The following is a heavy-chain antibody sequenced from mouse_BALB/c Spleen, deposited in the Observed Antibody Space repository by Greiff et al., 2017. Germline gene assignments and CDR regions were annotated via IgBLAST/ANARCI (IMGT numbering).Heavy chain of an antibody. CDR2: IWTGGGT. V-gene: IGHV2-9-2*01. J-gene: IGHJ3*01. CDR1: GFSLTSYD. Sequence: QVQLKQSGPGLVAPSQSLSITCTVSGFSLTSYDISWIRQPPGKGLEWLGVIWTGGGTNYNSAFMSRLSISKDNSKSQVFLKMNSLQTDDTAIYYCVRSCNWVWCAYWGQGTLVTVSA. D-gene: IGHD4-1*01. CDR3: VRSCNWVWCAY.